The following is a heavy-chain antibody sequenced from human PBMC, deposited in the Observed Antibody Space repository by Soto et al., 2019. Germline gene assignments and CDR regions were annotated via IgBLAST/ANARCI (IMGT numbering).Heavy chain of an antibody. D-gene: IGHD3-10*01. V-gene: IGHV4-30-2*01. J-gene: IGHJ5*02. CDR3: ARVPGP. CDR2: IYHSGST. CDR1: GGSISSGGYS. Sequence: QLQLQESGSGLVKPSQTLSLTCAVSGGSISSGGYSWSWIRQPPGKGLEWIGYIYHSGSTYYNPPPXRXXTISVDRSKNQFSLKLSSVTAADTAVYYCARVPGPWGQGTLVTVSS.